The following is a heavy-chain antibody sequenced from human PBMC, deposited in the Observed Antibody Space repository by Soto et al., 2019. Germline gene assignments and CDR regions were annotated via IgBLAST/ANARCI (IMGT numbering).Heavy chain of an antibody. J-gene: IGHJ6*03. Sequence: SETLSLTCTVSGGTISSGGYYWSWIRQHPGKGREWIGYIYYSGSTYYNTSLKSRVTISVDTSKNQFSLKLSSVTAADTAVYYCARGSPTYYYGSGSYYYSMDVWGQGTTVTVSS. V-gene: IGHV4-31*03. CDR1: GGTISSGGYY. CDR3: ARGSPTYYYGSGSYYYSMDV. CDR2: IYYSGST. D-gene: IGHD3-10*01.